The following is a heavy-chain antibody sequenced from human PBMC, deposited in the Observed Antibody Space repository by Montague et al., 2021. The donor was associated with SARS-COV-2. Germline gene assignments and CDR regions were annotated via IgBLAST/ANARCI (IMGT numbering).Heavy chain of an antibody. CDR3: ARTVVVPAAMSRYYGMDV. J-gene: IGHJ6*02. CDR1: GGSISSGSYY. V-gene: IGHV4-61*02. Sequence: TLSLTCSVSGGSISSGSYYWSWLRQPAGKELEWIGRIYISGSTNYNPSLKSRVTMSVDTSKNQFSLKLSSVTAADTAVYYCARTVVVPAAMSRYYGMDVWGQGTSVIVSS. D-gene: IGHD2-2*01. CDR2: IYISGST.